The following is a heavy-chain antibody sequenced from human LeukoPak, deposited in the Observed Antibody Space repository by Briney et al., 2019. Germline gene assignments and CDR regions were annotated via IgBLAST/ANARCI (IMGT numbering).Heavy chain of an antibody. J-gene: IGHJ4*02. Sequence: PGGSLRLSCAASGFTFSSYSMHWVRQAPGKGLDWVAVISNDGSEKYYADSVKGRFTISRDNSKNTLSLQVSSLRTEDTAVYYCAKDRYSYAFEYSDSWGQGTLVAVSS. V-gene: IGHV3-30*18. CDR3: AKDRYSYAFEYSDS. CDR1: GFTFSSYS. D-gene: IGHD5-18*01. CDR2: ISNDGSEK.